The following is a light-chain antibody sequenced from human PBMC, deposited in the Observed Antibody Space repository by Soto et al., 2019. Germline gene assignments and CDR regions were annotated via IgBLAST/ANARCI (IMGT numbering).Light chain of an antibody. CDR1: QSVTTF. Sequence: EIVLTQSPVTLSLSPGERATLSCRTSQSVTTFLAWYQQKPGQAPRLLNYDASKRATGIPARFSGSGSGTDFTLTISSLEPEDFAVYYCQQRTNWPLTFGRGTKVEIK. J-gene: IGKJ4*01. CDR3: QQRTNWPLT. CDR2: DAS. V-gene: IGKV3-11*01.